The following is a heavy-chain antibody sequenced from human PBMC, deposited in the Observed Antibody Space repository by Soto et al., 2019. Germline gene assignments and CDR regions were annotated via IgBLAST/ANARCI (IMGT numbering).Heavy chain of an antibody. V-gene: IGHV3-30-3*01. CDR1: GFTFSSYA. CDR3: ARDPVKDYGDYVNWYFDL. CDR2: ISYDGSNK. D-gene: IGHD4-17*01. Sequence: QVQLVESGGGVVQPGRSLRLSCAASGFTFSSYAMHWVRQAPGKGLEWVAVISYDGSNKYYADSVKGRFTISRDNSKNTPXLQMNSLRAEDTAVYYCARDPVKDYGDYVNWYFDLWGRGTLVTVSS. J-gene: IGHJ2*01.